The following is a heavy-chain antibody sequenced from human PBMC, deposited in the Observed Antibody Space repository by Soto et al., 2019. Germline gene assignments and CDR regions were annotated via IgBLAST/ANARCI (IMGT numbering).Heavy chain of an antibody. CDR3: ARYYYDSSGYYSPSTPDNAFDI. D-gene: IGHD3-22*01. Sequence: XKVSFLASGYTXTGYYRNLVGQAPGQGLEWMGWINPNSGGTNYAQKFQGRVTMTRDTSISTAYIELSRLRSDETAVYYCARYYYDSSGYYSPSTPDNAFDIWGQGKMVTVS. J-gene: IGHJ3*02. V-gene: IGHV1-2*02. CDR1: GYTXTGYY. CDR2: INPNSGGT.